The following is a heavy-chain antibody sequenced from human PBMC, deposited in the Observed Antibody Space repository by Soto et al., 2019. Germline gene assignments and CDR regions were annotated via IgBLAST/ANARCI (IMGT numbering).Heavy chain of an antibody. V-gene: IGHV3-23*04. CDR2: ISGFGGTT. CDR3: ARDATGMVGRPNTNWFDP. Sequence: EVQLVESGGGLVQRGGSLRLSCVASGFSFSDFAMSWVRQGPGKGLEWVSGISGFGGTTYYSDSVKGRFIISRDSSTNTLFLQMNSLTAEDTGVYYCARDATGMVGRPNTNWFDPWGQGTLVTVSS. D-gene: IGHD2-15*01. CDR1: GFSFSDFA. J-gene: IGHJ5*02.